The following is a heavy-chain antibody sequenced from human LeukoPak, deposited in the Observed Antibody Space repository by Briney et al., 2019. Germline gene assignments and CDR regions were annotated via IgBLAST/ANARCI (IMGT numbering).Heavy chain of an antibody. Sequence: PSETLSLTCTVSGGSISSHYWSWIRQPPGKGLEWIGYIYYSGSTNYNPSLKSRVTISVDTSKNQFSLKLSSVTAADTAVYYCARLGRWLHRWYFDYWGQGTLVTVSS. CDR2: IYYSGST. CDR1: GGSISSHY. J-gene: IGHJ4*02. D-gene: IGHD5-24*01. CDR3: ARLGRWLHRWYFDY. V-gene: IGHV4-59*08.